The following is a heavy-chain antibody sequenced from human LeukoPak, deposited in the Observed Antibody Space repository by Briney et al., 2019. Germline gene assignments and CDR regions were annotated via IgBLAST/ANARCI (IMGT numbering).Heavy chain of an antibody. J-gene: IGHJ5*02. CDR1: GASITSGDYN. V-gene: IGHV4-30-4*01. CDR3: ARGRQYFDWLSGWFDP. Sequence: SETLSLTCTVSGASITSGDYNWRWSRQPPGKGLQWIVFIYYSGTTYYSPSLKSRITISVDTSKNQFSLKVTSVTAADTAVYYCARGRQYFDWLSGWFDPWGQGTLVTVSS. CDR2: IYYSGTT. D-gene: IGHD3-9*01.